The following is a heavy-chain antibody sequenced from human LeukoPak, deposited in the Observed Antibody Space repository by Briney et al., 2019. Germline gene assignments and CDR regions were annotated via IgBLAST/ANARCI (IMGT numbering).Heavy chain of an antibody. CDR1: GHTFTSYY. V-gene: IGHV1-46*01. CDR3: ASEFTGWFDP. Sequence: ASVTVSCKASGHTFTSYYMHWVRQAPGQGLEWMGIINPSGGSTSYAQKFQGRVTMTRDTSTSTVYMELSSLRSEDTAVYYCASEFTGWFDPWGQGTLVTVSS. J-gene: IGHJ5*02. CDR2: INPSGGST. D-gene: IGHD2-8*02.